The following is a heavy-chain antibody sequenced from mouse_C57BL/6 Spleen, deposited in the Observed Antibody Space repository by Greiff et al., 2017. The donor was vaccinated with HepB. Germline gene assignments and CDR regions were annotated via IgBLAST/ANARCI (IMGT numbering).Heavy chain of an antibody. CDR3: ARGGTGTIAY. Sequence: EVQLQQSGPELVKPGASVKISCKASGYTFTDYYMNWVKQSHGKSLEWIGDINPNNGGTSYNQKFKGKATLTVDKSSSTAYMELRSLTSEDSAVYYCARGGTGTIAYWGQGTLVTVSA. V-gene: IGHV1-26*01. CDR2: INPNNGGT. CDR1: GYTFTDYY. D-gene: IGHD4-1*01. J-gene: IGHJ3*01.